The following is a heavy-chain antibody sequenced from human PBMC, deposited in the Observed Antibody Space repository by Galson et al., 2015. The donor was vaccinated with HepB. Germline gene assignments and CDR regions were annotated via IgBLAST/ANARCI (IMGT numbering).Heavy chain of an antibody. D-gene: IGHD2/OR15-2a*01. CDR1: GFTFSNYS. CDR2: IDIIDTTT. CDR3: AREVSGTFHAFDI. Sequence: SLRLSCAASGFTFSNYSLNWVRQAPGKGLEWVSYIDIIDTTTQYADSVKGRFTISRDNAKNSLFLQMNILRDEDTAVYCCAREVSGTFHAFDIWGQGTMVTVSS. J-gene: IGHJ3*02. V-gene: IGHV3-48*02.